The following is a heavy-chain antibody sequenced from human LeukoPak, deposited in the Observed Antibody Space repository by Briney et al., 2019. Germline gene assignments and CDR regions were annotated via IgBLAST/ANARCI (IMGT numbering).Heavy chain of an antibody. CDR3: AKDDGYGDRRQYFDY. Sequence: GGSLRLSCAASGFTFSSYAMHWVRQAPGKGLGWVAVISYDGSNKYYAASVKGRFTISRDNSKNTLYLQMNSMRAEDTAVYYCAKDDGYGDRRQYFDYWGQGTLVTVSS. D-gene: IGHD4-17*01. J-gene: IGHJ4*02. CDR2: ISYDGSNK. CDR1: GFTFSSYA. V-gene: IGHV3-30*04.